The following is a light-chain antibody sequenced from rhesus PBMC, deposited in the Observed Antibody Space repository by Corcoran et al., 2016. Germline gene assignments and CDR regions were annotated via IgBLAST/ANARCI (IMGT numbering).Light chain of an antibody. CDR1: QSVSTN. J-gene: IGKJ1*01. CDR2: GAS. V-gene: IGKV3-42*03. CDR3: HQYNNWPQT. Sequence: EIVLTQSPATLSLSPGERVTLSCRASQSVSTNLAWYQQKPGQAPRLLIYGASSRAPGIPDRVSGRGAGTDFSLTISSLEPEGFAVYYCHQYNNWPQTFGQGTKVEI.